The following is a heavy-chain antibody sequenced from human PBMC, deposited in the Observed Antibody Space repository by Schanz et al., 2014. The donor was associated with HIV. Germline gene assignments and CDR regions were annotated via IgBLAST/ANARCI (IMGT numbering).Heavy chain of an antibody. Sequence: EVQLVESGGSLVQPGGSLRLSCAASGFRFRSYWMSWVRQAPGKGLEWVANIKEDGIEKYYVDSVKGRFTISRDNAKNSLYLNMYSLRAEDTAVYFCAKSNGGDTAVVQYYFDYWGKGTLVSVSS. V-gene: IGHV3-7*01. D-gene: IGHD5-18*01. CDR3: AKSNGGDTAVVQYYFDY. CDR2: IKEDGIEK. CDR1: GFRFRSYW. J-gene: IGHJ4*02.